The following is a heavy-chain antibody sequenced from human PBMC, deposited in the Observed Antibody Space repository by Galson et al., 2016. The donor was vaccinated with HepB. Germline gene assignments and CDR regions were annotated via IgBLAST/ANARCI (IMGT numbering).Heavy chain of an antibody. CDR1: GFTFTSYT. J-gene: IGHJ3*02. V-gene: IGHV3-21*01. D-gene: IGHD6-13*01. CDR2: ISGGSSYT. Sequence: SLRLSCATSGFTFTSYTMNWVRQAPGKGLEWVSSISGGSSYTYYADSVKGRFTISRDNVKNTLYLQMNSLRPEDTAVYYCARVREQQLLDAFDIWGQGTMVTVSS. CDR3: ARVREQQLLDAFDI.